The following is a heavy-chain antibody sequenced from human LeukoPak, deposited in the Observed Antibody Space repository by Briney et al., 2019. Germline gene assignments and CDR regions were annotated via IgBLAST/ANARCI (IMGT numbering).Heavy chain of an antibody. J-gene: IGHJ4*02. Sequence: GGSLRLSCAASGFTFSSYGMSWVRQAPGKGLEWVSAISGSGGSTYYADSVKGRFTISRDNSKNTLYLQMNSLRAEDTAVYYCARDGIMTNSAWDFDYWGQGTLVTVSS. D-gene: IGHD6-19*01. CDR2: ISGSGGST. V-gene: IGHV3-23*01. CDR1: GFTFSSYG. CDR3: ARDGIMTNSAWDFDY.